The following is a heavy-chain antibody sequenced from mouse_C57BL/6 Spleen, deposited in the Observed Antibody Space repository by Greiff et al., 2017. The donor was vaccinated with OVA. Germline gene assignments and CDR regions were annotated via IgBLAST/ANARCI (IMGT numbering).Heavy chain of an antibody. CDR2: IYPGSGST. J-gene: IGHJ2*01. Sequence: QVQLQQPGAELVKPGASVKMSCKASGYTFTSYWITWVKQRPGQGLEWIGDIYPGSGSTNYNDKFKSKATLTVDTSSSTAYMQLSSLTSEDSAVYYCARSDYSYHYFDYWGQGTTLTVSS. CDR3: ARSDYSYHYFDY. D-gene: IGHD2-12*01. CDR1: GYTFTSYW. V-gene: IGHV1-55*01.